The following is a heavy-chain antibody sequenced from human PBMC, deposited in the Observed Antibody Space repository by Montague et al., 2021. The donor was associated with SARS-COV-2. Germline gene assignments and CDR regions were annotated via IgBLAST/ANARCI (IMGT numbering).Heavy chain of an antibody. V-gene: IGHV4-39*07. D-gene: IGHD6-13*01. Sequence: SETLSLTCTVSGGSISSSSYYWGWLRQPPGKGLVWIGSIYYSGSTYYTPSLKSRVTISVDTSKNQFSLKLSSVTAADTAVYYCARVGRQQLVRLSGMDVWGQGTTVTVSS. CDR1: GGSISSSSYY. CDR3: ARVGRQQLVRLSGMDV. J-gene: IGHJ6*02. CDR2: IYYSGST.